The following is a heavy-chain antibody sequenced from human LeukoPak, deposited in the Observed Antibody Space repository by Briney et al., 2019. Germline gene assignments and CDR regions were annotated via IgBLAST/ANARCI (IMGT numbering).Heavy chain of an antibody. J-gene: IGHJ1*01. D-gene: IGHD6-19*01. CDR2: IYYSGST. CDR1: GGSISSYY. V-gene: IGHV4-59*13. CDR3: ARGGWYPECFQH. Sequence: PSETLSLTCTVSGGSISSYYWNWIRHPPGRGLEWIGYIYYSGSTNYNPSLKSRVTISVDTSKNQFSLKLSSVTAAGTGVYYCARGGWYPECFQHWGQGALVTVSS.